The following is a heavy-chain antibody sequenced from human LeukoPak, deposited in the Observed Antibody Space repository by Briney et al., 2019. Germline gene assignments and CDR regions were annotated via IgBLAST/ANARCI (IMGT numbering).Heavy chain of an antibody. D-gene: IGHD2-2*01. Sequence: GGSLRLSCAASGFTFSSYAMHWVRQAPGKGLEWVAVISYDGSNKYYADSVKGRFTISRDNSKNTLYLQMSSLRAEDTAVYYCVKGYCSSTSCLIDYWGQGTLVTVSS. CDR3: VKGYCSSTSCLIDY. V-gene: IGHV3-30*14. CDR1: GFTFSSYA. CDR2: ISYDGSNK. J-gene: IGHJ4*02.